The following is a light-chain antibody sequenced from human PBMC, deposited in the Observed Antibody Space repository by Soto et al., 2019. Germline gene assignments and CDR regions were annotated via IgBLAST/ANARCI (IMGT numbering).Light chain of an antibody. CDR1: QSVSNNY. CDR2: GAS. Sequence: EILFTQSPGTLSLSPGEGATLSWRASQSVSNNYLAWYRPKPGKAPRLLIYGASNRATGIPDRLSGSGSGTDFTLTISRLEPEDFAVYYCQQYGTSGTFGQGTKVDIK. V-gene: IGKV3-20*01. J-gene: IGKJ1*01. CDR3: QQYGTSGT.